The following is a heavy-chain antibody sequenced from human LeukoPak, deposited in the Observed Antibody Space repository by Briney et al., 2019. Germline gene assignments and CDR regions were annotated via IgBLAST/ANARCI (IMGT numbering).Heavy chain of an antibody. Sequence: GESLKISCQGSGYSFTSYWIGWVRQMPGKGLEWMGIIYPGDSDTRYSPSFQGQVTVSADKSIYTAYLQWSSLKASDTAMYFCARTSRVAAAAPDYWGQGTLVTVSS. CDR3: ARTSRVAAAAPDY. CDR1: GYSFTSYW. V-gene: IGHV5-51*01. J-gene: IGHJ4*02. CDR2: IYPGDSDT. D-gene: IGHD6-13*01.